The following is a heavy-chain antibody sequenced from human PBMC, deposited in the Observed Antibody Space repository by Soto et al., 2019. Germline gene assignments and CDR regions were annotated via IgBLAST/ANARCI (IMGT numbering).Heavy chain of an antibody. V-gene: IGHV3-23*01. CDR3: AKDLGPPLRFYFDY. J-gene: IGHJ4*02. CDR2: ISGSGGST. CDR1: GFTFSSYA. Sequence: LRLSCAASGFTFSSYAMSWVRQAPGKGLEWVSAISGSGGSTYYADSVKGRFTISRDNSKNTLYLQMNSLRAEDTAVYYCAKDLGPPLRFYFDYWGQGTLVTVSS. D-gene: IGHD3-16*01.